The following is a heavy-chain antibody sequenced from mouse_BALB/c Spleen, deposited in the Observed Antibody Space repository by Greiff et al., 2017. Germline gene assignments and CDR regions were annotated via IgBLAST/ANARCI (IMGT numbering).Heavy chain of an antibody. CDR1: GFTFSSYA. Sequence: EVKLVESGGGLVKPGGSLKLSCAASGFTFSSYAMSWVRQTPEKRLEWVATISSGGSYTYYPDSVKGRFPISRDNAKNTLYLQLSSLRSEDTAMYYCARHDYDYDDYYAMDYWGQGTSVTVSS. CDR3: ARHDYDYDDYYAMDY. CDR2: ISSGGSYT. V-gene: IGHV5-9-3*01. J-gene: IGHJ4*01. D-gene: IGHD2-4*01.